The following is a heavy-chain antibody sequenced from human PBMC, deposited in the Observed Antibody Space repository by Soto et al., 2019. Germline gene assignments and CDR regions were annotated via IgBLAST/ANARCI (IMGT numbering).Heavy chain of an antibody. CDR1: GGIFSGDD. CDR3: ARGSTRNDLRSGYYRDGAFDI. V-gene: IGHV4-34*01. CDR2: INHSGST. Sequence: LTNAGYGGIFSGDDWSGILQPPGKGLEWIGEINHSGSTNYNPSLKSRVTISVDTSKNQFSLKLSSVTAADTAVYYCARGSTRNDLRSGYYRDGAFDIWGRGTMVT. D-gene: IGHD3-3*01. J-gene: IGHJ3*02.